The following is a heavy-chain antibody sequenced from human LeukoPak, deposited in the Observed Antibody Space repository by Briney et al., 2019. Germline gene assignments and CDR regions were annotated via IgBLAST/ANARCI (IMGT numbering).Heavy chain of an antibody. Sequence: GGSLRLSCAASGFTFSGSAMHWVRQASGKGLEWVGRIRSKANSYATAYAASVKGRFTISRDDSKNTAYLQMNSLKTEDTAVYYCTRPVSIGNFYYWGQGTLVTVSS. D-gene: IGHD3-3*02. V-gene: IGHV3-73*01. CDR1: GFTFSGSA. J-gene: IGHJ4*02. CDR3: TRPVSIGNFYY. CDR2: IRSKANSYAT.